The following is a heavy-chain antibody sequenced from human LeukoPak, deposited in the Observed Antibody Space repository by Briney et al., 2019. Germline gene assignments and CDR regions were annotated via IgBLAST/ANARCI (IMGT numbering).Heavy chain of an antibody. Sequence: ASVKVSCKASGYTFTSYDINWVRQATGQGLEWMGWMNPNSGNTGYAQKFQGRVTMTRNTSISTAYMELSSLRSEDTAVYYCARETTYRYWSGRYYDFWSGYYTMDVWGKGPRSPSPQ. V-gene: IGHV1-8*01. J-gene: IGHJ6*01. CDR2: MNPNSGNT. CDR1: GYTFTSYD. D-gene: IGHD3-3*01. CDR3: ARETTYRYWSGRYYDFWSGYYTMDV.